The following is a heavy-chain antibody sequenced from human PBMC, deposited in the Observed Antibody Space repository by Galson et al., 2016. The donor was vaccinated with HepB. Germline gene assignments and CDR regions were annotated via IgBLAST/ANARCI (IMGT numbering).Heavy chain of an antibody. CDR3: ARDDLESNYFYPHGMDV. V-gene: IGHV3-66*02. Sequence: SLRLSCAASEFTVSNNYMSWVRQAPGKGLEWVSLIYSGGNTRYADSVKGRFTISRDNSKNTLYLQMDSLRAEDTAVYYCARDDLESNYFYPHGMDVWGQGTTVTVSS. D-gene: IGHD1-1*01. J-gene: IGHJ6*02. CDR2: IYSGGNT. CDR1: EFTVSNNY.